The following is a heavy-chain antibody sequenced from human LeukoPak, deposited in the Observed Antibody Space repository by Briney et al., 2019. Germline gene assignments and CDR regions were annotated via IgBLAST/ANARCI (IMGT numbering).Heavy chain of an antibody. CDR1: GGSISSYY. Sequence: PSETLSLTCTVSGGSISSYYWSRIRQPAGKGLEWIGRIYTSGSTNYNPSLKSRVTMSVDTSKNQFSLKLSSVTAADTAVYYCARSSYDILTGYQGMVYYYMDVWGKGTTVTISS. D-gene: IGHD3-9*01. J-gene: IGHJ6*03. CDR2: IYTSGST. V-gene: IGHV4-4*07. CDR3: ARSSYDILTGYQGMVYYYMDV.